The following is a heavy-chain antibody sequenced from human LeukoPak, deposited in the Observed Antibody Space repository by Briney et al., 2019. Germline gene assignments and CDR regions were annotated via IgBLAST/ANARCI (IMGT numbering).Heavy chain of an antibody. CDR3: AREVYGCSGGSCYEGENWFDP. J-gene: IGHJ5*02. Sequence: ASVKVSCKASGYTITSYGISWVRQAPGQGLEWMGWVSAYNGNTNYAQKLQGRVTMTTDTSTSTAYMELRSLRSDDTAVYYCAREVYGCSGGSCYEGENWFDPWGQGTLVTVSS. CDR1: GYTITSYG. V-gene: IGHV1-18*01. D-gene: IGHD2-15*01. CDR2: VSAYNGNT.